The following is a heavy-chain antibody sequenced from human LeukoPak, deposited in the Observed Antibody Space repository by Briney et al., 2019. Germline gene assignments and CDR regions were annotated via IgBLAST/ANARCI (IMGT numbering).Heavy chain of an antibody. Sequence: PETLSLTSTVPGGSLSTTSHYWGWARQPPGKGLGWIASGYHTGSTYYNPSLKSRVTISVDTSKNQFSLRLSSVTAADTGVYYSARQYTNGWYLRENDYRGQGTLVTVSS. V-gene: IGHV4-39*01. J-gene: IGHJ4*02. CDR1: GGSLSTTSHY. D-gene: IGHD6-19*01. CDR2: GYHTGST. CDR3: ARQYTNGWYLRENDY.